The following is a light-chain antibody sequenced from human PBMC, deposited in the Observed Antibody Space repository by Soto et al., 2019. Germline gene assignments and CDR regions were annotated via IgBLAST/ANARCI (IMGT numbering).Light chain of an antibody. CDR1: QSVRSDY. Sequence: EIMLTQSPDTLSLSPGEGATLSCRASQSVRSDYLAWYQQKPGQAPRVLIYDASSRATGIPDRFSGSGSGTDFTLTVSRLEPEDFAVYYCQQYGNSPDTFGGGTKVEIK. CDR3: QQYGNSPDT. V-gene: IGKV3-20*01. J-gene: IGKJ4*01. CDR2: DAS.